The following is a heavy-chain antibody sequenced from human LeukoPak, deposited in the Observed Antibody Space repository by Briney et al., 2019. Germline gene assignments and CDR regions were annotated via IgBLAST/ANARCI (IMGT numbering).Heavy chain of an antibody. Sequence: SQTLSLTCLVSGGSISSGSYDWSWLRQPAGKGLEGIGRFYTRGSTHYNPSLESRVSISVDTSKNQFSLKLSSVPAADTGVYYCARVTIAAAGYYYMDVWGKGTAVTVSS. CDR3: ARVTIAAAGYYYMDV. CDR2: FYTRGST. V-gene: IGHV4-61*02. CDR1: GGSISSGSYD. J-gene: IGHJ6*03. D-gene: IGHD6-25*01.